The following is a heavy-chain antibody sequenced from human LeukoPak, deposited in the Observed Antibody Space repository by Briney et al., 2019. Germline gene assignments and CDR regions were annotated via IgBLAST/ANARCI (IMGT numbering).Heavy chain of an antibody. Sequence: AASVKVSCKTSGYSFTSFYIHWVRQAPGQGLEWMGWINPNSGGTNYAQKFQGRVTMTRDTSISTAYMELSRLRSDDTAVYYCARALEYQLLSAWFDPWGQGTLVTVSS. J-gene: IGHJ5*02. CDR3: ARALEYQLLSAWFDP. V-gene: IGHV1-2*02. CDR1: GYSFTSFY. CDR2: INPNSGGT. D-gene: IGHD2-2*01.